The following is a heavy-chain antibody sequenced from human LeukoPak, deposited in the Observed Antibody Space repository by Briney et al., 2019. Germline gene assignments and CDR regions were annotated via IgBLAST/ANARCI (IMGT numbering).Heavy chain of an antibody. CDR3: ARVTYYYDSSGYSGRAFDI. D-gene: IGHD3-22*01. Sequence: SETLSLTCTVSGGSISSYYWSWIRQPPGKGLEWIGYIYYSGSTNYNPSLKSRVTISVDTSKNQFSLKLSSVTAADTAVYYCARVTYYYDSSGYSGRAFDIWGQGTMVTVSS. CDR1: GGSISSYY. CDR2: IYYSGST. J-gene: IGHJ3*02. V-gene: IGHV4-59*01.